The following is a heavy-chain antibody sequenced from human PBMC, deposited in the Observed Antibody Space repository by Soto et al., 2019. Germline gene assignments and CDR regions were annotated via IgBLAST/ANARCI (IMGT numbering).Heavy chain of an antibody. CDR2: IYVTGNA. V-gene: IGHV4-61*01. CDR1: GGSVCSGSYF. Sequence: SQTLSLTCTVSGGSVCSGSYFWSWSRQAPGKGLEWIVHIYVTGNAKYNPSVKSRITMSVDTSKHQFSLNISSVTAADTAVYYCARLGERARGGPLDPWGQGTLVTVSS. D-gene: IGHD3-16*01. CDR3: ARLGERARGGPLDP. J-gene: IGHJ5*02.